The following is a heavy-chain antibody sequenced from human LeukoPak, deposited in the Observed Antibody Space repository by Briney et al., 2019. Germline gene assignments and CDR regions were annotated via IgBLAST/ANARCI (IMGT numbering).Heavy chain of an antibody. CDR1: GGSISSGSYY. J-gene: IGHJ3*02. D-gene: IGHD2/OR15-2a*01. CDR3: ATENTLVLPTELTDALDI. CDR2: IYYSGST. Sequence: SETLSLTCTVSGGSISSGSYYWSWIRQPPGKGLEWIGYIYYSGSTNYNPSLKSRVTISVDTSKNQFSLKLSSVTAEDTAVYYCATENTLVLPTELTDALDIWGQGTMVTVSS. V-gene: IGHV4-61*01.